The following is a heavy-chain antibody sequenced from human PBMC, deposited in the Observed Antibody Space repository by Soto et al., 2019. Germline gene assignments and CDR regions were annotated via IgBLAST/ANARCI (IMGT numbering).Heavy chain of an antibody. J-gene: IGHJ5*02. CDR2: INAGNGNT. D-gene: IGHD2-15*01. Sequence: QVQLVQSGAEVKKPGASVKVSCKASGYTFTSYAMHWVRQAPGQRLEWMGWINAGNGNTKYSQKFQGRVTITRDTSGSTAYMELSSLRSEDTAVYYCARDLTLPVENWFDPWGQGTLVTVSS. CDR1: GYTFTSYA. CDR3: ARDLTLPVENWFDP. V-gene: IGHV1-3*01.